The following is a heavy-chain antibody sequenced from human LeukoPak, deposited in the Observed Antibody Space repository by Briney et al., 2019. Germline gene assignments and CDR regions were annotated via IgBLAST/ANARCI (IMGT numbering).Heavy chain of an antibody. D-gene: IGHD3-10*01. CDR3: ARQTGDGSGPYYYYGMDV. Sequence: SETLSLTCTVSGGSISSGGYYWSWIRQPPGKGLEWIGYIHYSGSTYYNPSLKSRVTISVDTSKNQYSLKLSSVTAADTAVYYCARQTGDGSGPYYYYGMDVWGQGTTVTVSS. CDR2: IHYSGST. J-gene: IGHJ6*02. V-gene: IGHV4-31*03. CDR1: GGSISSGGYY.